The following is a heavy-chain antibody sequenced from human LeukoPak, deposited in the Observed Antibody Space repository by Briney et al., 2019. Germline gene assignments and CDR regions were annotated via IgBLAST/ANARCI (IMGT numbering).Heavy chain of an antibody. Sequence: SETLSLTCTVSGGSISSSSYYWGWIRQSAGKGLEWIGRVNPSGSTNYNPSLKSRLIMSLDTSMNQFSLRLTSVTAADTAVYYCARDDFDNSGYRPFYFWGQGTLVTVSS. CDR2: VNPSGST. D-gene: IGHD5-12*01. V-gene: IGHV4-61*02. J-gene: IGHJ4*02. CDR3: ARDDFDNSGYRPFYF. CDR1: GGSISSSSYY.